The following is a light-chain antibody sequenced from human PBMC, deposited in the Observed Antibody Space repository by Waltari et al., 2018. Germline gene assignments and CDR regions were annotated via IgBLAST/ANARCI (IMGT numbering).Light chain of an antibody. CDR2: DTS. CDR1: QSVSSGY. CDR3: QQYGGSPFT. J-gene: IGKJ3*01. V-gene: IGKV3-20*01. Sequence: DIVLTQSPGTLSLSPTEGPTLSCRASQSVSSGYLAWYQQKPGQAPRLLIYDTSRRAAGIPDRFSGSGSGTDFTLTISRLEPEDFAVYYCQQYGGSPFTFGPGTKVDI.